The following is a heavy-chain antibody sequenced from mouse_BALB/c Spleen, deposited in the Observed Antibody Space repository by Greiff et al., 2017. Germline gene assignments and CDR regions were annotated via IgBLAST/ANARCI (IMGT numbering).Heavy chain of an antibody. J-gene: IGHJ2*01. CDR1: GFNIKDYY. CDR3: ARKVDDY. CDR2: IDPENGDT. V-gene: IGHV14-4*02. Sequence: VHVKQSGAELVRSGASVKLSCTASGFNIKDYYMHWVKQRPEQGLEWIGWIDPENGDTEYAPKFQGKATMTADTSSNTAYLQLSSLTSEDSAVYYCARKVDDYWGQGTTLTVSS. D-gene: IGHD1-1*01.